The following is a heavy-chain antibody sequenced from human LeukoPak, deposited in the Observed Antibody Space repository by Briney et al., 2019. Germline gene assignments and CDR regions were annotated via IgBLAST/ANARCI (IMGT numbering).Heavy chain of an antibody. CDR3: AREDCSSTSCSFDY. V-gene: IGHV3-21*01. Sequence: GGSLRLFCAASGFTFSSYSMNWVRQAPGKGLEGVSSISSSRSYIHYAASLTGRFTISRHNAQNSPYLQMNSVRAEDTAVYYCAREDCSSTSCSFDYWGHRTLVTVSS. D-gene: IGHD2-2*01. CDR1: GFTFSSYS. J-gene: IGHJ4*01. CDR2: ISSSRSYI.